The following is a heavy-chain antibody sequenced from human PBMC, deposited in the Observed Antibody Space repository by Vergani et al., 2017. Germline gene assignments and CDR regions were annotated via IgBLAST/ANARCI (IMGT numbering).Heavy chain of an antibody. J-gene: IGHJ4*02. CDR1: GFSFPGYA. CDR3: ARDLLLRRSSSCY. V-gene: IGHV3-23*01. Sequence: EVQLLESGGDLVQPGGSLRLSCEASGFSFPGYAMSWVRQAPGKGLEWVSSVSGSSATPYYADSVKGRFTISRDNSKNTLYLQMNSLRAEDTAVYYCARDLLLRRSSSCYWGQGTLVTVSS. CDR2: VSGSSATP. D-gene: IGHD6-6*01.